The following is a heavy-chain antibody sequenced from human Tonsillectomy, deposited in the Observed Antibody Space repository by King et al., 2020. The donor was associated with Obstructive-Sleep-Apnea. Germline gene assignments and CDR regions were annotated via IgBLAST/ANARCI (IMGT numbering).Heavy chain of an antibody. D-gene: IGHD3-16*01. CDR1: GYTFTKYW. V-gene: IGHV1-46*03. CDR2: VNPTNGAR. CDR3: ARAEYYCSPGLYADFDC. J-gene: IGHJ4*02. Sequence: QVQLVESGAEVKEPGASVKVSCMASGYTFTKYWMHWARQSPGQGLEWIGMVNPTNGARSYAQRFQGRVTMTRDTSTSTVYMELSSLRSEDTAVYYCARAEYYCSPGLYADFDCWGQGTLVTVSS.